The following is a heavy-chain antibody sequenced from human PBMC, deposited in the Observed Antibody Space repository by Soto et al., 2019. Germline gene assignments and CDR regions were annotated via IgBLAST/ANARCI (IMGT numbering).Heavy chain of an antibody. D-gene: IGHD5-12*01. J-gene: IGHJ4*02. CDR2: ISSDGSNK. V-gene: IGHV3-30*18. CDR3: TKDRATHRNY. Sequence: QVQLVESGGGVVQPGRSLSLSCAASGFTFRNYVMHWVRQAPGKGLEWVAVISSDGSNKYYADSVKGRFTISRDNSKNTLYLQMNSLRIEDTAVYYCTKDRATHRNYWGQGTRVTVSS. CDR1: GFTFRNYV.